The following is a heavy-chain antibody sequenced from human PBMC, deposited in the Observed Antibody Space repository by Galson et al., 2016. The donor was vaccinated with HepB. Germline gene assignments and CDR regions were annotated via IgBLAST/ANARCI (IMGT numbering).Heavy chain of an antibody. D-gene: IGHD3-10*01. V-gene: IGHV3-74*01. CDR1: GFTFTSYW. Sequence: SLRLSCAASGFTFTSYWIHWVRQVPGEGLVWVSRINSDGNSTAYSDSVQGRFTISRDNAKNTVYLQMNSLRVEDTAVCSCARVGVIPYYYYGMVVWGQGTMVIVSS. J-gene: IGHJ6*01. CDR2: INSDGNST. CDR3: ARVGVIPYYYYGMVV.